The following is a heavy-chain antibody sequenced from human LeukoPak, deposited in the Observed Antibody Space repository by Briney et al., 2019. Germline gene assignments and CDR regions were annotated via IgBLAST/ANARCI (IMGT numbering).Heavy chain of an antibody. D-gene: IGHD4-11*01. V-gene: IGHV4-61*09. CDR3: ARLKTDDYPIYYYYYMDV. J-gene: IGHJ6*03. CDR1: GGSVTSGTYY. CDR2: IYTSGST. Sequence: SETLSLTCTVSGGSVTSGTYYWSWIRQPAGKGLEWIGHIYTSGSTNYNPSLKSRVTISLDTSKNQFSLKLSSVTAADTAVYYCARLKTDDYPIYYYYYMDVWGKGTTVTVSS.